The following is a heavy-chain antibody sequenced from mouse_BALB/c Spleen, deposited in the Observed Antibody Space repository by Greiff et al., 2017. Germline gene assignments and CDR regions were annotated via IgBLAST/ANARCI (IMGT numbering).Heavy chain of an antibody. CDR3: ARSSITKAWFAY. CDR1: GFTFSSYA. D-gene: IGHD2-4*01. V-gene: IGHV5-6-5*01. J-gene: IGHJ3*01. Sequence: EVQLVASGGGLVKPGGSLKLSCAASGFTFSSYAMSWVRQTPEKRLEWVASISSGGSTYYPDSVKGRFTISRDNARNILYLQMSSLRSEDTAMYYCARSSITKAWFAYWGQGTLVTVSA. CDR2: ISSGGST.